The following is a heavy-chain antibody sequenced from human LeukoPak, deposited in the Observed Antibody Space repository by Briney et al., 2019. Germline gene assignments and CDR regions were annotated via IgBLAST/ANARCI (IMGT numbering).Heavy chain of an antibody. CDR1: GFTFSSYA. CDR3: AKAPVTTCRGAYCYPFDY. D-gene: IGHD2-21*01. Sequence: GGSLRLSCAASGFTFSSYAMSWVRQAPGKGLEWFSAISGSGGSTYYADSVKGRFTISRDSSKNTLFLQMNRLRPEDAAVYYCAKAPVTTCRGAYCYPFDYWGQGTLVTVSS. J-gene: IGHJ4*02. V-gene: IGHV3-23*01. CDR2: ISGSGGST.